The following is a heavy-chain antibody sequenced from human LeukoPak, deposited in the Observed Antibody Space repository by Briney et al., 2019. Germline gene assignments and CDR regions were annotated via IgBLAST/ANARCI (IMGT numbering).Heavy chain of an antibody. J-gene: IGHJ4*02. V-gene: IGHV3-33*08. D-gene: IGHD3-10*01. Sequence: GGSLRLSCAASGFTFSTYGMHWFRQAPGKGLEWVAVFWFGGSNDYYADSVEGRFTISRDNAKNTVYLYLNSLRVEDTAVYYCVRGALYMYYFDYWGQGTLVTVSS. CDR2: FWFGGSND. CDR1: GFTFSTYG. CDR3: VRGALYMYYFDY.